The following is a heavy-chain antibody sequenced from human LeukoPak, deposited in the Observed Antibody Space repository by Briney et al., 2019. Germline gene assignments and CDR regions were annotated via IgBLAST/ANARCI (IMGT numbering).Heavy chain of an antibody. D-gene: IGHD2-15*01. CDR1: GGTFSSYA. V-gene: IGHV1-69*04. CDR3: ARIGYCSGGSCYSHYYYGMGV. J-gene: IGHJ6*02. Sequence: ASVKVSCKASGGTFSSYAISWVRQAPGQGLEWMGRIIPIFGIANYAQKFQGRVTITADKSTSTAYMELSSLRSEDTAVYYCARIGYCSGGSCYSHYYYGMGVWGQGTTVTVSS. CDR2: IIPIFGIA.